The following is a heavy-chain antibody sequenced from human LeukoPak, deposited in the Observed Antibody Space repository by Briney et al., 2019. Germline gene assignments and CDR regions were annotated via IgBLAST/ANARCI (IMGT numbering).Heavy chain of an antibody. CDR3: AIHPSDSSGYFSY. Sequence: ASVKVSCKASGYTFSSCAINWVRQAPGQGLEYMGWIDTKTGNPTYAQGFTGRFVFSLDTSVSTAYLQISSLKAEDTAVYYCAIHPSDSSGYFSYWGQGALVTVST. D-gene: IGHD3-22*01. CDR2: IDTKTGNP. J-gene: IGHJ4*02. CDR1: GYTFSSCA. V-gene: IGHV7-4-1*02.